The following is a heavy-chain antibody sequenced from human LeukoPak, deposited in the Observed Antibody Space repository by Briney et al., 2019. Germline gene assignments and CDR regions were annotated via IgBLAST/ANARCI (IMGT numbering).Heavy chain of an antibody. CDR2: INPNSGGT. V-gene: IGHV1-2*02. D-gene: IGHD5-18*01. J-gene: IGHJ5*02. CDR1: GYTFTGYY. CDR3: ARDTTMITYWFDP. Sequence: ASVKVSFKASGYTFTGYYMHWVRQAPGQGLEWMGWINPNSGGTNYAQKFQGRVTMTRDTSVSTAYMELNRLRSDDTGVYYCARDTTMITYWFDPWGQETLVTVSS.